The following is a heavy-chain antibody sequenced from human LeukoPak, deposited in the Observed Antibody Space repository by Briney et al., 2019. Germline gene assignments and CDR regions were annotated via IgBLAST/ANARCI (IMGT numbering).Heavy chain of an antibody. CDR3: ARDSEYYDFWSGYSNYGMDV. CDR2: ISAYNGNT. D-gene: IGHD3-3*01. Sequence: ASVKVSCKASGYTFTGYGISWVRQAPGQGLEWMGWISAYNGNTNYAQKLQGRVTMTTDTSTSTAYMELRSLRSDDTAVYYCARDSEYYDFWSGYSNYGMDVWGQGTTVTVSS. V-gene: IGHV1-18*01. CDR1: GYTFTGYG. J-gene: IGHJ6*02.